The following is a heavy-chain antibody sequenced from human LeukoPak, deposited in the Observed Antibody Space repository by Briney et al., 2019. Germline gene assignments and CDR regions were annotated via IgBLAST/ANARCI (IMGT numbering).Heavy chain of an antibody. J-gene: IGHJ4*02. Sequence: SVKVSCKASGGTFSSYAISWVRQAPGQGLEWMGGIIPIFGTANYAQKFQGRVTITADESTSTAYVELSSLRSEDTAVYYCARGAYYYDSSGYYYPDYWGQGTLVTVSS. CDR3: ARGAYYYDSSGYYYPDY. V-gene: IGHV1-69*13. CDR1: GGTFSSYA. D-gene: IGHD3-22*01. CDR2: IIPIFGTA.